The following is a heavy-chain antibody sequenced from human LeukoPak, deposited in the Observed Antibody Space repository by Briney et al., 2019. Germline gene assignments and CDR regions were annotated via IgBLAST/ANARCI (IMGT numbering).Heavy chain of an antibody. CDR1: GFTFSSYA. J-gene: IGHJ4*02. CDR2: ISGSGGST. D-gene: IGHD3-10*01. Sequence: GGSLRLSCAASGFTFSSYAMSWVRQAPGKGLEWVSAISGSGGSTYYADSVKGRFTISRDNSKNTLYLQMNSLRVEDTAVYFCAREKGRGVISPYYDCWGQGTLVTVSS. V-gene: IGHV3-23*01. CDR3: AREKGRGVISPYYDC.